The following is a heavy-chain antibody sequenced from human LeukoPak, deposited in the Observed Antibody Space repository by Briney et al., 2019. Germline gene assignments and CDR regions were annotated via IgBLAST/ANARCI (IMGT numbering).Heavy chain of an antibody. J-gene: IGHJ3*02. Sequence: GRSLRLSCAASGFTFDDYAMHWVRQAPGKGLEWVSGISWNSGSIGYADSVKGRFTISRDNSKNTLYLQMNSLRAEDTAVYYCTRDPYGYYYGSGPIAGGAFDIWGQGTMVTVSS. D-gene: IGHD3-10*01. CDR3: TRDPYGYYYGSGPIAGGAFDI. V-gene: IGHV3-9*01. CDR1: GFTFDDYA. CDR2: ISWNSGSI.